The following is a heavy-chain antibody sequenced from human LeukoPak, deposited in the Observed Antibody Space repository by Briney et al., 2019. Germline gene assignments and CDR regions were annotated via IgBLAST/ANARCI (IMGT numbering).Heavy chain of an antibody. CDR1: GFTFSSYE. J-gene: IGHJ6*02. CDR3: ARAAVPAAPTYYYGMDV. Sequence: GGSLRLSCAASGFTFSSYEMNWVRQGPGKGLEWVSYISISGSTIYYADSVKGRFTISRDNAKHSLYLQMNSLRAEDTAVYYCARAAVPAAPTYYYGMDVWGQGTTVTVSS. V-gene: IGHV3-48*03. D-gene: IGHD2-2*01. CDR2: ISISGSTI.